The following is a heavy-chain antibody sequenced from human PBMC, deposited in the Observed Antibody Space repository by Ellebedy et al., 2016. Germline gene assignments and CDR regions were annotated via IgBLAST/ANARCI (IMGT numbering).Heavy chain of an antibody. D-gene: IGHD3-22*01. Sequence: GGSLRLSXAASGFTFSDFHMTWIRQAPGKGLEWVSYISSSGTTIYYADSVKGRFTISRDNAKNSLYLQMNSLRAEDTAVYYCAREYATYYDDSSGYYGMDVWGQGTTVTVSS. V-gene: IGHV3-11*01. J-gene: IGHJ6*02. CDR2: ISSSGTTI. CDR3: AREYATYYDDSSGYYGMDV. CDR1: GFTFSDFH.